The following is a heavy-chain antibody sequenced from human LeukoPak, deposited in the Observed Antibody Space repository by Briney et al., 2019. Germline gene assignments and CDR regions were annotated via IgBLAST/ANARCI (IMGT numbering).Heavy chain of an antibody. CDR1: GFTFSSYT. J-gene: IGHJ3*02. CDR3: ARGGSYPNDPFDI. V-gene: IGHV3-23*01. D-gene: IGHD1-26*01. Sequence: GGSLRLSCAASGFTFSSYTMSWVRQAPGKGLEWVSTITTSDGNTYYADSVKGRFTVSRDNSKNTLFLQMNSLRAEDTAVYYCARGGSYPNDPFDIWGQGTMVTVTS. CDR2: ITTSDGNT.